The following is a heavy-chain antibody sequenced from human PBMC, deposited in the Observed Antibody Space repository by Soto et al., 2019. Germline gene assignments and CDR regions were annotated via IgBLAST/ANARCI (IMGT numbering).Heavy chain of an antibody. CDR1: GYSFTRYG. J-gene: IGHJ6*02. CDR2: INAYNGNT. CDR3: AMVDVYVTPSPQDV. D-gene: IGHD3-16*01. V-gene: IGHV1-18*01. Sequence: QVQLVQSGAEVKNPGASVKVSCKASGYSFTRYGIGWARQAPGQGLEWMGWINAYNGNTKYAQNLQGRLTLTTDTSTTTAYMELRSLRSNDTAIYYCAMVDVYVTPSPQDVWGQGTTVTVSS.